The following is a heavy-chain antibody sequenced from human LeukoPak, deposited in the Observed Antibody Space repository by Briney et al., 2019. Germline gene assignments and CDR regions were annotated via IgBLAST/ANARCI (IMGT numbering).Heavy chain of an antibody. V-gene: IGHV4-59*01. Sequence: PSETLSLTCTVSGGSISSYYWSWIRQPPGKGLEWIGYIYYSGSTNYKSSLKSRVTISVDTSKNQFSLRLSSVTAADTAVYYCARTTEGGYSYGYFYYYYMDVWGKGTTVTISS. CDR3: ARTTEGGYSYGYFYYYYMDV. CDR2: IYYSGST. CDR1: GGSISSYY. D-gene: IGHD5-18*01. J-gene: IGHJ6*03.